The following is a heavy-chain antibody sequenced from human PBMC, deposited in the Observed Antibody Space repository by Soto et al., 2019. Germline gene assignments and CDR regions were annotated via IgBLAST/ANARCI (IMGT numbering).Heavy chain of an antibody. CDR2: IYYSGST. V-gene: IGHV4-31*03. Sequence: PSETLSLTCTVSGGSISSGGYYWSWIRQHPGKGLEWIGYIYYSGSTYYNPSLKSRVTISVDTSKNQFSLKLSSVTAADTAAYYCARDNPLDYYGSGSPYFDYWGQGTLVTVSS. CDR1: GGSISSGGYY. CDR3: ARDNPLDYYGSGSPYFDY. J-gene: IGHJ4*02. D-gene: IGHD3-10*01.